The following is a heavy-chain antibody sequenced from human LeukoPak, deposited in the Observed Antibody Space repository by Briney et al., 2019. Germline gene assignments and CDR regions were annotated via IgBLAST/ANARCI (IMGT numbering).Heavy chain of an antibody. CDR2: IKPDGSEK. J-gene: IGHJ3*02. CDR3: AKRGLGDREAFDI. CDR1: GFTFSNYW. Sequence: SGGSLRLSCAASGFTFSNYWMSWVRQAPGKGLEWVAHIKPDGSEKNYVDSVKGRFTLFRDDAKNSVYLQMNSLRVEDTAVYYCAKRGLGDREAFDIWGQGTMVTVSS. D-gene: IGHD2-21*02. V-gene: IGHV3-7*01.